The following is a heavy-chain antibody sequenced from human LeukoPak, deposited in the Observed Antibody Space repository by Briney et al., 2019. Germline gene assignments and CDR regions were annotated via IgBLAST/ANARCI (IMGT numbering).Heavy chain of an antibody. CDR3: ARAGYYGSGSPLQIYYYGMDV. Sequence: SETLSLTCAVYGGSFSGYYWSWIRQPPGKGLEWVGEINHSGSTNYNPSLKSRVTISVDTSKNQFSLKLSSVTAADTAVYYCARAGYYGSGSPLQIYYYGMDVWGQGTTVTVSS. D-gene: IGHD3-10*01. CDR2: INHSGST. V-gene: IGHV4-34*01. CDR1: GGSFSGYY. J-gene: IGHJ6*02.